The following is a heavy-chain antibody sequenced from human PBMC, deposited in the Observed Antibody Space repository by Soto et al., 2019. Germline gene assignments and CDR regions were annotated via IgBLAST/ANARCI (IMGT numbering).Heavy chain of an antibody. Sequence: PGGSLRLSCAASGLTFDDYAMHWVRQAPGKGLEWVSGISWNSGSIGYADSVKGRFTISRDNAKNSLYLQMNSLRAEDTALYYCAKDTHPFDCLRNYFAYWGQGTLVTVSS. CDR2: ISWNSGSI. J-gene: IGHJ4*02. D-gene: IGHD3-9*01. CDR1: GLTFDDYA. V-gene: IGHV3-9*01. CDR3: AKDTHPFDCLRNYFAY.